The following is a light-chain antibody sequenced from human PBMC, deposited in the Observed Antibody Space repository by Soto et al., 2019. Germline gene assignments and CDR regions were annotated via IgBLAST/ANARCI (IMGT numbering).Light chain of an antibody. CDR2: GAS. CDR3: QQYGSSATIT. CDR1: QSVSSN. V-gene: IGKV3-20*01. Sequence: ETVMTQSPVTLSLFPGQRVTLSGGASQSVSSNLAWYQQKPGQAHRLIIYGASIRATGIPDRFSGSGSGTDFTLTISRLEPEDFALYFCQQYGSSATITFGQGTRRDIK. J-gene: IGKJ5*01.